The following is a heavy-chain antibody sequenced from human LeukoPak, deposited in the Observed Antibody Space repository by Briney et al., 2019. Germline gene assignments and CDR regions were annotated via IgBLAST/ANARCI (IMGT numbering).Heavy chain of an antibody. D-gene: IGHD2-2*01. Sequence: GGSLRLSCVATGFSFDEHTIHWVRRRPGKGLEWVSLVTWEGFAFYSDSVKGRFTVSRDRNENSVFLQMNSLKPEDSAVYFCVRDALPHCASSSCYQFDYWGQGTLVTVSS. J-gene: IGHJ4*02. CDR2: VTWEGFA. V-gene: IGHV3-43*01. CDR1: GFSFDEHT. CDR3: VRDALPHCASSSCYQFDY.